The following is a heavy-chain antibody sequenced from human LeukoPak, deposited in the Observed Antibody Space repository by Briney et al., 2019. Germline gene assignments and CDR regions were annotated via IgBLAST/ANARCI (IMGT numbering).Heavy chain of an antibody. Sequence: GASVKVSCKASGYTFTSYAMHWVRQAPGQRLEWMGWINAGNGNTKYSQKFQGRVTITRDTSASTAYMELSSLRSEDTAVYYRARVGYSSGWYAGVRDLPKQQRRYYFDYWGQGTLVTVSS. D-gene: IGHD6-19*01. CDR2: INAGNGNT. J-gene: IGHJ4*02. V-gene: IGHV1-3*01. CDR3: ARVGYSSGWYAGVRDLPKQQRRYYFDY. CDR1: GYTFTSYA.